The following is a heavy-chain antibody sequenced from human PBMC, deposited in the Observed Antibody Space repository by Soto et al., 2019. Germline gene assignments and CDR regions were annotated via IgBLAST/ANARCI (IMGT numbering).Heavy chain of an antibody. J-gene: IGHJ5*02. CDR3: ARYYFDSSGYSNWFDP. D-gene: IGHD3-22*01. V-gene: IGHV4-31*11. CDR1: GGSITSGAYY. CDR2: IHYSGRT. Sequence: SETLSLTCAVSGGSITSGAYYWTWIRQHPGKGLEWIAYIHYSGRTYYNPSLKSRVTISVDTSNNQFSLKLSSVTAADAAVYYCARYYFDSSGYSNWFDPWGQGTLVTVSS.